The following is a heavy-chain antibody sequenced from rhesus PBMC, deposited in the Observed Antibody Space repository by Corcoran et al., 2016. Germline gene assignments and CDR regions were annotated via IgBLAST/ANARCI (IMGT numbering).Heavy chain of an antibody. CDR3: ARDSQSGSYYYHTQLYYFDY. CDR2: IDSSGSP. Sequence: QLQLQESGPGLVKPSETLSLTCAVSGGSISGYWWSWIRQPPGKGLEWIGRIDSSGSPDSNPSLKSRVTISRDTSKNQFSLKLSSVPAADTAVYYCARDSQSGSYYYHTQLYYFDYWGQGVLVTVSS. CDR1: GGSISGYW. J-gene: IGHJ4*01. V-gene: IGHV4-160*01. D-gene: IGHD3-16*01.